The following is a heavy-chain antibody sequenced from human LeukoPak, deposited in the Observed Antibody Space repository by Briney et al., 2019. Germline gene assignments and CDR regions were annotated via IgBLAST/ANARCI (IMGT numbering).Heavy chain of an antibody. CDR3: ARVSVAEAHIDY. D-gene: IGHD6-19*01. CDR2: IYYSGST. Sequence: PSETLSLTCTVSGGSISSYYWSWIRQPPGKRLEWIGYIYYSGSTNYNPSLKSRVTISVDTSKNQFSLKLSSVTAADTAVYYCARVSVAEAHIDYWGQGTLVTVSS. CDR1: GGSISSYY. V-gene: IGHV4-59*01. J-gene: IGHJ4*02.